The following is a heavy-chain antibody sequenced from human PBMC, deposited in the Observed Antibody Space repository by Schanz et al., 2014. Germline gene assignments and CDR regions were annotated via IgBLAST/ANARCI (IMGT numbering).Heavy chain of an antibody. V-gene: IGHV3-30*04. D-gene: IGHD6-13*01. CDR1: GFTFSNYA. Sequence: QVELVESGGCVVQPGRSLRLSCAASGFTFSNYAMHWVRQAPGKGLDWVAVISFDGSIKYHADSVKGRFTISRDNSKNTLYLQMNSLRTEDTAVYYCARERQQLVRWYYYYGMDVWGQGTTVTVSS. CDR3: ARERQQLVRWYYYYGMDV. J-gene: IGHJ6*02. CDR2: ISFDGSIK.